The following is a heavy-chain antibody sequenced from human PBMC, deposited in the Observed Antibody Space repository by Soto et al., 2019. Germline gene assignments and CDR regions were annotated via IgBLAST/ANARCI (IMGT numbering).Heavy chain of an antibody. CDR2: ISGSGGSP. J-gene: IGHJ6*02. D-gene: IGHD6-6*01. CDR1: GFTFSSYA. V-gene: IGHV3-23*01. Sequence: GGSLRLSCAASGFTFSSYAMSSVRQAPGTGLEWVSAISGSGGSPYYADSVKGRFTISRDNSKNTLYLQMNSLRAEDTSVYYSAKGGKSYSGSFYYYYGMGVWGPGTTVTVAS. CDR3: AKGGKSYSGSFYYYYGMGV.